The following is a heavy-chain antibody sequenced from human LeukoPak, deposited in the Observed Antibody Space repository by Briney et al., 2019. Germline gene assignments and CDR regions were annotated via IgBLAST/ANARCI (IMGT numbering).Heavy chain of an antibody. V-gene: IGHV4-59*01. CDR1: GGSISSYY. D-gene: IGHD6-6*01. CDR3: ARGGPTMAARRTFDY. J-gene: IGHJ4*02. Sequence: PSETLSLTCIVSGGSISSYYWSWIRQPPGKGLEWIGHIYSSGTTNYNPSLKSRVTMSVDTPKNQFSLKLSSVTAADTAVYYCARGGPTMAARRTFDYWAQGTLVTVSS. CDR2: IYSSGTT.